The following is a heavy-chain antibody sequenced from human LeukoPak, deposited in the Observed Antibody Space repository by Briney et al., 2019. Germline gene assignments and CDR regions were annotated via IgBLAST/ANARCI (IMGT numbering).Heavy chain of an antibody. J-gene: IGHJ4*02. CDR1: GFTFSSYR. D-gene: IGHD6-13*01. Sequence: GESLKISCAASGFTFSSYRMHWVRQAPGKGLVWVSRINSDGSSTSYADSVKGRFTISRDNAKNTLYPQMNSLRAEDTAVYYCARVLYSSSWYLFDYWGQGTLVTVSS. CDR3: ARVLYSSSWYLFDY. V-gene: IGHV3-74*01. CDR2: INSDGSST.